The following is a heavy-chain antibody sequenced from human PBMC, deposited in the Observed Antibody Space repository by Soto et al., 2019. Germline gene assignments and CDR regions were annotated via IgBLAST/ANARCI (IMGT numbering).Heavy chain of an antibody. V-gene: IGHV1-18*04. CDR2: ISAYNGNT. Sequence: ASVKVSCKASGYTFTIYGISCVLQSPRQGLEWMGCISAYNGNTNYAQKLQGRVTMTTDTSTSTAYMELRSLRSDDTAVYYCARDQPNGYSYGYGMDVWGQGTTVTVSS. J-gene: IGHJ6*02. CDR1: GYTFTIYG. CDR3: ARDQPNGYSYGYGMDV. D-gene: IGHD5-18*01.